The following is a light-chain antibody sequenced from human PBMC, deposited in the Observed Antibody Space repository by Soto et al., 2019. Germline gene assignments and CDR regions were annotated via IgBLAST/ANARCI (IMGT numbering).Light chain of an antibody. CDR2: GAS. CDR3: QQYGSSPST. V-gene: IGKV3-20*01. Sequence: EIVLTQSPGTLSLSPWERATLSCRASQSLSSNYLAWYQQNTGQAPRLLIFGASSRATGIPDRFSGSGSGTDFTLTISRLEPEDFAVYYCQQYGSSPSTVGQGTKLEIK. J-gene: IGKJ2*01. CDR1: QSLSSNY.